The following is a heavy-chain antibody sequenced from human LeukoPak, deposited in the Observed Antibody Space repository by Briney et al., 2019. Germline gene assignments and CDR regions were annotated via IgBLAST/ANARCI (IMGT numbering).Heavy chain of an antibody. CDR1: RGSISTYY. Sequence: PSETLSLTCSVSRGSISTYYWSWIWQPPGKGLEWIGFVFYSGTTNSNPSVKSRVSMSVDMSKNHLSLELTSVTAADSAVYYCARSRSSSPYYFDTWGQGTLVTVSS. J-gene: IGHJ4*02. CDR3: ARSRSSSPYYFDT. CDR2: VFYSGTT. V-gene: IGHV4-59*01. D-gene: IGHD6-19*01.